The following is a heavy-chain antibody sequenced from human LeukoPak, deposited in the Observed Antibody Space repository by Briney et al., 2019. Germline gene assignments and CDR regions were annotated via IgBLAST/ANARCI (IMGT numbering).Heavy chain of an antibody. Sequence: GASVKVSCKAAGGTFSRYGISWVRQAPGQSLEWMAWINGGNGNTKHAQKFQGRVTITRDASASTAYMDLSSLRSEDTAIYYCVRAPTDYGGNFDYWGQGILVTVSS. J-gene: IGHJ4*02. V-gene: IGHV1-3*01. CDR2: INGGNGNT. CDR3: VRAPTDYGGNFDY. CDR1: GGTFSRYG. D-gene: IGHD4-23*01.